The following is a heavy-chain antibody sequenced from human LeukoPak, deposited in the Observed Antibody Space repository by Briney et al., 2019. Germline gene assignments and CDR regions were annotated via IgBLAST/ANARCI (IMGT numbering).Heavy chain of an antibody. CDR1: GGSISSGSYY. CDR3: ARDRYSNRYYYYMDV. V-gene: IGHV4-61*02. D-gene: IGHD4-11*01. CDR2: IYTSGST. J-gene: IGHJ6*03. Sequence: SESLSLTCTVSGGSISSGSYYWSWIRQPAGKGLEWIGRIYTSGSTNYNPSLKSRVTISVDTSKNQFSLKLSSVTAADTAVYYCARDRYSNRYYYYMDVWGKGTTVTVSS.